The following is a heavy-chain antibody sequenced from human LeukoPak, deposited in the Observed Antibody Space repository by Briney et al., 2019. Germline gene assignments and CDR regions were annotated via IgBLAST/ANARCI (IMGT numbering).Heavy chain of an antibody. CDR3: ARDGGYGGNPNDAFDM. CDR2: IWYDGSNK. D-gene: IGHD4-23*01. J-gene: IGHJ3*02. V-gene: IGHV3-33*01. CDR1: GFTFSNYG. Sequence: GGSLRLSCAASGFTFSNYGMHWVRQAPGKGLEWVAIIWYDGSNKYYADSVKGRFTISRDNSKNTLYLQMNNLRAEDTAVYYCARDGGYGGNPNDAFDMWGQGTMVTVSS.